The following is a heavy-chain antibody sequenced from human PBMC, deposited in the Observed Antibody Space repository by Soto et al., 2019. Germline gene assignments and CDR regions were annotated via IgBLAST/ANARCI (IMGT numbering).Heavy chain of an antibody. Sequence: SETLSLTCNVSGGCISTSRSHWAWIRQPPGKGLEWLANIFYSGSTYYNPSLASRVTVSVDTSKNEFSLKLRSVTAADTAVYYCARQPTTGDTDLWFDPWGQGTLVTVSS. V-gene: IGHV4-39*01. D-gene: IGHD2-21*01. J-gene: IGHJ5*02. CDR2: IFYSGST. CDR3: ARQPTTGDTDLWFDP. CDR1: GGCISTSRSH.